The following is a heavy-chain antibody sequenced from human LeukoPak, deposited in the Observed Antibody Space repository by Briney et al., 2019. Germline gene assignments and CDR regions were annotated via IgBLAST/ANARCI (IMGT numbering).Heavy chain of an antibody. CDR3: ARGYCRGTSCNRYTFDM. V-gene: IGHV4-59*01. Sequence: PSETLSLTCTVSDGSISSYYWSWIRQSPGKGLEWIGYIYYSGSTNYNPSLKSRVTISVDTSKNQFSLKLSSVTAADTAVYYCARGYCRGTSCNRYTFDMWGQGTMVTVSS. D-gene: IGHD2-2*01. CDR1: DGSISSYY. J-gene: IGHJ3*02. CDR2: IYYSGST.